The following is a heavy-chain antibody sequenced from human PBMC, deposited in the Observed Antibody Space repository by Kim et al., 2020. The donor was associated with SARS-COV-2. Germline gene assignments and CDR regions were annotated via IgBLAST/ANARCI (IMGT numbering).Heavy chain of an antibody. CDR3: ARWFYYGGNRNAFDI. V-gene: IGHV1-69*04. CDR2: IIPILGIA. CDR1: GGTFSSYA. D-gene: IGHD4-17*01. J-gene: IGHJ3*02. Sequence: SVKVSCKASGGTFSSYAISWVRQAPGQGLEWMGRIIPILGIANYAQKFQGRVTITADKSTSTAYMELSSLRSEDTAVYYCARWFYYGGNRNAFDIWGQGTMVTVSS.